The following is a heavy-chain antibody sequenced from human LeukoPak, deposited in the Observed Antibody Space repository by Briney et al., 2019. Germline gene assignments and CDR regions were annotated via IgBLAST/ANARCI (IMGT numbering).Heavy chain of an antibody. CDR3: ATAHRYCSSTSCYKLEFDY. CDR2: ISAYNGDT. D-gene: IGHD2-2*02. J-gene: IGHJ4*02. V-gene: IGHV1-18*01. CDR1: GYTFTSYG. Sequence: ASVKVSCKASGYTFTSYGISWVRQAPGQGLEWMGWISAYNGDTNYAQKLQGRVTMTTDTSTSTAYMELRSLRSDDTAVYYCATAHRYCSSTSCYKLEFDYWGQGTLVTVSS.